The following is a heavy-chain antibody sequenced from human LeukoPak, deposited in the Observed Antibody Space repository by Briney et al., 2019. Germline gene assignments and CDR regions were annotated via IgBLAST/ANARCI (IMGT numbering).Heavy chain of an antibody. V-gene: IGHV1-8*01. D-gene: IGHD3-10*01. CDR3: ERASGIKRDRRLDFQH. J-gene: IGHJ1*01. Sequence: GASVKVSCKASVYTFTSYDINWVRQATGQGLDWMGWMNLNSGNTGYAQKFQGRVTMTRNTSISTAYMELRSLSCEDADVYYCERASGIKRDRRLDFQHWGQGTLVTVSS. CDR2: MNLNSGNT. CDR1: VYTFTSYD.